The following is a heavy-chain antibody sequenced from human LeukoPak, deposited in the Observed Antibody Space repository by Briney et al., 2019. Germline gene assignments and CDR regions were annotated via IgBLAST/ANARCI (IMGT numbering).Heavy chain of an antibody. Sequence: GSLRLSCASSGFTFSNACMSWVRAAPRKGLEWFGHIQGKPDGGTTDYAAPVQGRFTISRDDSKNTLFLQMNSLKTEDTAVYYCTTGTWIQLWLADYWGEGTLVTVSS. V-gene: IGHV3-15*01. CDR3: TTGTWIQLWLADY. CDR1: GFTFSNAC. CDR2: IQGKPDGGTT. J-gene: IGHJ4*02. D-gene: IGHD5-18*01.